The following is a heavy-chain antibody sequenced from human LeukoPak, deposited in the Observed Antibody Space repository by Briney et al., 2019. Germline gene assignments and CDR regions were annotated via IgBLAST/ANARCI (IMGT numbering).Heavy chain of an antibody. CDR1: GFTFSSYW. D-gene: IGHD1-1*01. V-gene: IGHV3-7*01. CDR3: ARDSAGTRAPLPDY. J-gene: IGHJ4*02. CDR2: IKQDGSEK. Sequence: GGSLRLSCAASGFTFSSYWMSWVRQAPGKGLEWVAHIKQDGSEKYYVDSVKGRFTISRDNAKNSLYLQMNSLRAEDTAVYYCARDSAGTRAPLPDYWGQGTLVTVSS.